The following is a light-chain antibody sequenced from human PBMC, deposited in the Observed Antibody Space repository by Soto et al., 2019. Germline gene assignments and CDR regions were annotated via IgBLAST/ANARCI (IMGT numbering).Light chain of an antibody. CDR1: QSVSSSY. CDR2: GAS. Sequence: EIVLTQSPGTLSLSPGERATVSCRASQSVSSSYLAWYQQKPGQAPRLLIYGASSRATGIPDRFSGSGSGTDFTLTISRLEPEDFAVYYCQQCGSSPITFGQGTRLEI. CDR3: QQCGSSPIT. J-gene: IGKJ5*01. V-gene: IGKV3-20*01.